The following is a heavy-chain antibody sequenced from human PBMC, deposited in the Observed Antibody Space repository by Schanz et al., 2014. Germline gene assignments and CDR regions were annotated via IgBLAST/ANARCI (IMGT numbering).Heavy chain of an antibody. D-gene: IGHD3-22*01. V-gene: IGHV3-33*06. CDR3: AKSYDTSGYSGFDY. J-gene: IGHJ4*02. CDR2: IWYDGSNK. Sequence: QVQLVESVGGVVQPGRSLRLSCAASGFTFSKYGMHWVRQAPGKGLEWVAVIWYDGSNKDYADSVKGRFTISRDNSKNTLYLQMNSLRTEDTAVYFCAKSYDTSGYSGFDYWGQGTLVTVSS. CDR1: GFTFSKYG.